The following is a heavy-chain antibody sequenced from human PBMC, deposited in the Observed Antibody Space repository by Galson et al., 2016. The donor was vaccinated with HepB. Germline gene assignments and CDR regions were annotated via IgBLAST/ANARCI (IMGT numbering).Heavy chain of an antibody. V-gene: IGHV3-23*01. CDR1: GFTLSSYA. CDR2: ISGRGGIT. CDR3: ARGPAFSSRYGGKLGAFDI. Sequence: SLRLSCAASGFTLSSYATNWVRQAPGKGLEWVSVISGRGGITYYADSVQGRFTISRDNSKNTLYLQMNGLRAEDTATYFCARGPAFSSRYGGKLGAFDIWGQGTMVIVSS. J-gene: IGHJ3*02. D-gene: IGHD4-23*01.